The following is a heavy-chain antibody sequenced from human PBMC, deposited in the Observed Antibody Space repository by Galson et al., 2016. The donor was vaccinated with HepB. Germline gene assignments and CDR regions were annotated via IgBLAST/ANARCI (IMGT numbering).Heavy chain of an antibody. CDR1: GGSISGYY. CDR3: ARGGSSGWSTLDGH. J-gene: IGHJ4*02. CDR2: IHYSGTT. Sequence: SETLSLTCTVSGGSISGYYWSWIRQSPGKGLEWIGFIHYSGTTYYSPSLKSRVTMSLDTSQNQFSLRLDSVTAADTAVYYCARGGSSGWSTLDGHWGQGTLVTVSS. V-gene: IGHV4-59*12. D-gene: IGHD6-19*01.